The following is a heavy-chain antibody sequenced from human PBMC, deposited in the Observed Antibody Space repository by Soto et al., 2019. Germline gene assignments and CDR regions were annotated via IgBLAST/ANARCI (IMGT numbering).Heavy chain of an antibody. Sequence: GGSLRLSCAASGLTFSSYWMHWVRQAPGKGLEWVSRINSDGSSTSYADSVKGRFTISRDNAKNTLFLQMNSLRAEDTAAYYCARVLYGGSRFDYWGQGTLVTVSS. CDR1: GLTFSSYW. CDR3: ARVLYGGSRFDY. D-gene: IGHD6-6*01. CDR2: INSDGSST. V-gene: IGHV3-74*01. J-gene: IGHJ4*02.